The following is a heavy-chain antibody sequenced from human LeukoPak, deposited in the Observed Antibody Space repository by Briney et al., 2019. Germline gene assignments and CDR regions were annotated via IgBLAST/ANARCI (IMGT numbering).Heavy chain of an antibody. CDR2: IYYSGST. J-gene: IGHJ4*02. D-gene: IGHD1-1*01. V-gene: IGHV4-59*01. Sequence: SETLSLTCAVYGGSFSGYYWSWIRQPPGKGLEWIGYIYYSGSTYYNPSLKSRVTISVDTSKNQFSLKLSSVTAADTAVYYCARDYNGDFDYWGQGTLVTVSS. CDR3: ARDYNGDFDY. CDR1: GGSFSGYY.